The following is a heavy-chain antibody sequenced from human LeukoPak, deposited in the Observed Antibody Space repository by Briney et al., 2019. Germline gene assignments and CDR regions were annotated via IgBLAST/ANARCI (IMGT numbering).Heavy chain of an antibody. Sequence: ASVKVSCNASGYTFTSYGISWVRQATGQGLEWMGWMNPNSGNTGYAQKFQGRVTITRNTSISTAYMELSSLRSEDTAVYYCARALPGEDAFDIWGQGTMVTVSS. CDR2: MNPNSGNT. CDR1: GYTFTSYG. V-gene: IGHV1-8*03. D-gene: IGHD3-16*01. CDR3: ARALPGEDAFDI. J-gene: IGHJ3*02.